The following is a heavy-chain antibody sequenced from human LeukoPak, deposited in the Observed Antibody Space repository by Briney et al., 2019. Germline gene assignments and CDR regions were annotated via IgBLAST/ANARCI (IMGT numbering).Heavy chain of an antibody. Sequence: ASETLSLTCTVSGGSISSSSYYWGWIRQPPGKGLEWIGSIYYSGSTYYNPSLKSRVTISVDTSKNQFSLKLSSVTAADTAVYYCARVHVRSGYHNYYYYYMDVWGKGTTVTVSS. CDR1: GGSISSSSYY. CDR3: ARVHVRSGYHNYYYYYMDV. J-gene: IGHJ6*03. D-gene: IGHD3-22*01. CDR2: IYYSGST. V-gene: IGHV4-39*07.